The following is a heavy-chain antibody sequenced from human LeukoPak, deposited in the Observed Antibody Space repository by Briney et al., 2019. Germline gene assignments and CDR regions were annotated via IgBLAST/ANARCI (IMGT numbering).Heavy chain of an antibody. CDR3: ASGDDYSNYWYY. V-gene: IGHV1-2*02. D-gene: IGHD4-11*01. CDR2: INPNSGGT. J-gene: IGHJ4*02. CDR1: GYTFTGYY. Sequence: ASVKVSCKASGYTFTGYYMHWVRQAPGQALEWMGWINPNSGGTNYAQKFQGRVTMTRDTSISTAYMELNRLRSDDTAVYYCASGDDYSNYWYYWGQGTLVTVSS.